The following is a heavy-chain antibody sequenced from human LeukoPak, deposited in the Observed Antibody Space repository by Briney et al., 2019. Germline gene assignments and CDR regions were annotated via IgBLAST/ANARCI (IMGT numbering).Heavy chain of an antibody. CDR2: ISGSGGST. Sequence: PGGSLRLSCAASGFTFSSYAMSWVRQAPGKGLEWLSAISGSGGSTYYPGSVKGRFTISRESAKNSLYLHMNSLSAGDTAMYYCASSPAYSSSWYAIDTWGQGTLVTVSS. CDR3: ASSPAYSSSWYAIDT. D-gene: IGHD6-13*01. CDR1: GFTFSSYA. V-gene: IGHV3-23*01. J-gene: IGHJ5*02.